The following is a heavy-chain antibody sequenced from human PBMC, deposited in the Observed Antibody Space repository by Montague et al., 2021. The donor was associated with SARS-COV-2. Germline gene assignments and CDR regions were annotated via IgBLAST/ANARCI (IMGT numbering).Heavy chain of an antibody. CDR2: IYYSGST. V-gene: IGHV4-39*01. J-gene: IGHJ3*02. Sequence: SETLSLTCTVSGGSISSSSYYWGWIRQPPGKGLEWIGSIYYSGSTYYNPSLKSRVTISVDTSKNQFSLKLSSVTAADTAVYYCARQESRSGWVKPDAFDIWGQGTMVTVSS. D-gene: IGHD6-19*01. CDR3: ARQESRSGWVKPDAFDI. CDR1: GGSISSSSYY.